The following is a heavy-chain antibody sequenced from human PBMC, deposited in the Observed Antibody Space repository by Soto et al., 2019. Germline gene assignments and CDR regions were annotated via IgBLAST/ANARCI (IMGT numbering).Heavy chain of an antibody. D-gene: IGHD3-22*01. CDR3: AKDNYYDTSGPIDS. V-gene: IGHV3-23*01. J-gene: IGHJ4*02. CDR1: GFTFSTYA. CDR2: VSGSGGST. Sequence: GGSLRLSCAASGFTFSTYAMSWVRQAPGKGLEWVSGVSGSGGSTYYADSVKGRFTISRDNSKNTLYLQMNSLRAEDTAVYYCAKDNYYDTSGPIDSWGQGTLVTVSS.